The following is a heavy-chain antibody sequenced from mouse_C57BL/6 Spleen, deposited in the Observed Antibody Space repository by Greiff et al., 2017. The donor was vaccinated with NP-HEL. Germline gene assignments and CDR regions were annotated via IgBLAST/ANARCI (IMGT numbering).Heavy chain of an antibody. J-gene: IGHJ4*01. CDR1: GYTFTSYW. V-gene: IGHV1-64*01. CDR2: IHPNSGST. Sequence: VQLQQPGAELVKPGASVKLSCKASGYTFTSYWMHWVKQRPGQGLEWIGMIHPNSGSTNYNEKFKSKATLTVDKSSSTAYMQLGSLTSEDSAVYYCAREHGSSYLDYWGQGTSVTVSS. D-gene: IGHD1-1*01. CDR3: AREHGSSYLDY.